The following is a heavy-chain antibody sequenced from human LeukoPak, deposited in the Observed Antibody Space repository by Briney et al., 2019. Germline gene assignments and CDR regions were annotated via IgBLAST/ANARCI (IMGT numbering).Heavy chain of an antibody. CDR2: ISGSGGST. CDR3: ANQKGLPGTTNWFDP. CDR1: GFTFSSYA. Sequence: GGSLRLSCAASGFTFSSYAMSWVRQAPGKGLEWVSAISGSGGSTYYADSVKGRFTISRDNSKNTLYLQMNSLRAEDTAVYYCANQKGLPGTTNWFDPWGQGTLVTVSS. V-gene: IGHV3-23*01. D-gene: IGHD1-7*01. J-gene: IGHJ5*02.